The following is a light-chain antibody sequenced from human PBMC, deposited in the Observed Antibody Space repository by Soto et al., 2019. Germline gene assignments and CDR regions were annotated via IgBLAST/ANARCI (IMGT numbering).Light chain of an antibody. CDR2: EVS. J-gene: IGLJ1*01. CDR1: STDFVGYNR. V-gene: IGLV2-18*01. Sequence: QSALTQPPSVSGSPGQSVTISCTGTSTDFVGYNRVSWYQQPPGTAPKLMIYEVSKRPSGVPDRFSGSKSGNTATLTISRVEAGDEADYYCQVWDSSSNHSYVFGTGTKVTVL. CDR3: QVWDSSSNHSYV.